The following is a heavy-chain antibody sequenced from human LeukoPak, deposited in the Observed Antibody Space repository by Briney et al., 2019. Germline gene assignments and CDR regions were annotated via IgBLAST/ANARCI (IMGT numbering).Heavy chain of an antibody. J-gene: IGHJ4*02. D-gene: IGHD5-24*01. CDR2: IYYSGST. CDR1: GGSISSYY. CDR3: ARDGDGYNRYFDY. Sequence: PSETLSLTCTVSGGSISSYYWSWIRQPPGKGLEWIGYIYYSGSTNYNPSLKSRVTISVDTSKNQFSLKLSSVTAADTAVYYCARDGDGYNRYFDYWGQGTLVTVSS. V-gene: IGHV4-59*01.